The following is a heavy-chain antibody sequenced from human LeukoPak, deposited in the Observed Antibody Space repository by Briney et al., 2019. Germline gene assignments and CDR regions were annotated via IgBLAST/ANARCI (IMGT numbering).Heavy chain of an antibody. CDR3: AKGEVYSSSPYQFDY. J-gene: IGHJ4*02. CDR2: ISGISGSGDDT. CDR1: GFTFSNYA. D-gene: IGHD6-13*01. Sequence: PGGSLRLSCAASGFTFSNYAMSWVRQAPGKGPEWVSGISGISGSGDDTYYANSAKGRFTISRDDFESTLFLQMNSLRVGDTAVYYCAKGEVYSSSPYQFDYWGQGTLVTVSS. V-gene: IGHV3-23*01.